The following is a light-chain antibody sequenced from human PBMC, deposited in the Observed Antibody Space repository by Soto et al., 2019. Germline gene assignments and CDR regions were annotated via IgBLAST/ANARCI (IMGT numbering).Light chain of an antibody. Sequence: QSALTQPASVSGSPGQSITISCTWTSSDVGSYNLVSWYQQHPGKAPKLMIYEGSKRPSGISSRFSGSKSGNTASLTISGLHAEDEADFYCCSYASSGTYVFGTGTKLTVL. J-gene: IGLJ1*01. V-gene: IGLV2-23*01. CDR3: CSYASSGTYV. CDR2: EGS. CDR1: SSDVGSYNL.